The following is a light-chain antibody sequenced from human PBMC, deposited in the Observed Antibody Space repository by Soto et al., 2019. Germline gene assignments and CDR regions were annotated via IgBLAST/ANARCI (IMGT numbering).Light chain of an antibody. CDR1: QYVSTTF. Sequence: EIVLTQSPGTLSLSPGERATLSCRASQYVSTTFFAWYQQKPGQAPRLLIYGTSNRATGIPDRFSGSGSGTDFTLTISRPEPEDFAVSYCQQYGSSPLTFGGGTRMEIK. CDR3: QQYGSSPLT. J-gene: IGKJ4*01. V-gene: IGKV3-20*01. CDR2: GTS.